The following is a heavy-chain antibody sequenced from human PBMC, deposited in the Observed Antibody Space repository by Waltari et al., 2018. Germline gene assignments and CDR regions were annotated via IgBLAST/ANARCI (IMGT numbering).Heavy chain of an antibody. Sequence: QVQLQESGPGLVKPSQTLSLTCTVSGGSINSGSYYWSWIRQPPGKGLEWIGEINHSGSTNYNPSLKSRVTISVDTSKNQFSLKLSSVTAADTAVYYCARVFFEYQLLYLYWYFDLWGRGTLVTVSS. CDR3: ARVFFEYQLLYLYWYFDL. V-gene: IGHV4-61*01. CDR1: GGSINSGSYY. D-gene: IGHD2-2*02. J-gene: IGHJ2*01. CDR2: INHSGST.